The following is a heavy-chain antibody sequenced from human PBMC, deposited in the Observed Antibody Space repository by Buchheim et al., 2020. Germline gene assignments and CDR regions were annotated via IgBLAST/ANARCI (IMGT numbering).Heavy chain of an antibody. Sequence: QVQLQESGPGLVKPSETLSLTCTVSGGSISSYYWSWIRQPPGKGLEWIGYIYYSGSTNYNPSLKSRVTISVDTSKHQFSLKLNSMTAADTAVYYCAKSIGYGSGPDYYYYGMDVWGQGTT. CDR1: GGSISSYY. V-gene: IGHV4-59*01. J-gene: IGHJ6*02. CDR2: IYYSGST. CDR3: AKSIGYGSGPDYYYYGMDV. D-gene: IGHD3-10*01.